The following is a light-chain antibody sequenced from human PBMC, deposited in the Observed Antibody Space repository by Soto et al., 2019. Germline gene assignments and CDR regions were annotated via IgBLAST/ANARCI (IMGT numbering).Light chain of an antibody. J-gene: IGLJ3*02. CDR2: ETS. CDR1: TVAVTSGHY. Sequence: QTVVTPEPSLTVSPVGTGTITCGASTVAVTSGHYPYWFQQKPGQGPRTLIYETSNKHYWTPPRFSGALLGVKAALTLSGAQPEDEAEYHCFLSYSGARVFGGGTQLTVL. CDR3: FLSYSGARV. V-gene: IGLV7-46*01.